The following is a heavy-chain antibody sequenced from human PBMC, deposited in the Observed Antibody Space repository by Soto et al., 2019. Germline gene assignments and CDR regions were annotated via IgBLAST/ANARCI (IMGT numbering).Heavy chain of an antibody. Sequence: ASVKVSCKASGYTFTSYGISWVRKAPGQGLEWMGWISAYNGNTNYAQKLQGRVTMTTDTSTSTAYMELRSLRSDDTAVYYCARGGSYYDSSGYYLDYWGQGTLVTVSS. J-gene: IGHJ4*02. CDR3: ARGGSYYDSSGYYLDY. CDR2: ISAYNGNT. V-gene: IGHV1-18*01. D-gene: IGHD3-22*01. CDR1: GYTFTSYG.